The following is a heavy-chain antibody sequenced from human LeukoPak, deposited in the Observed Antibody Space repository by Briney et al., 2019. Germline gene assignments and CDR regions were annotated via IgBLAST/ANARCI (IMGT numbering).Heavy chain of an antibody. J-gene: IGHJ4*02. D-gene: IGHD4-23*01. CDR3: SRGAGGGPDDY. Sequence: GGSLRLSCAASGFTVSSNYMSWVRQAPGKGLDWVSSIGGGGDAHYADSAKGRFTIPRDNAQNTLSLQMNNLRSEDTAIYYCSRGAGGGPDDYWGQGILVTVSS. V-gene: IGHV3-53*05. CDR1: GFTVSSNY. CDR2: IGGGGDA.